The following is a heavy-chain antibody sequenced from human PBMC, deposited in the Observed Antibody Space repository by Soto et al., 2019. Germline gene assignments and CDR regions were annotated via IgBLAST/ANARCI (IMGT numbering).Heavy chain of an antibody. J-gene: IGHJ6*02. V-gene: IGHV5-51*01. CDR1: GYSFSTYW. CDR3: ARLGTILVYGMDV. CDR2: IYPGDSDT. Sequence: PGESLKISCKGSGYSFSTYWIGWVRQMPGKGLEWMGIIYPGDSDTRYSPSFQGHVTISADKSISTAYLQWSSLKASDTAMYYCARLGTILVYGMDVWGQGTTVTVSS. D-gene: IGHD3-9*01.